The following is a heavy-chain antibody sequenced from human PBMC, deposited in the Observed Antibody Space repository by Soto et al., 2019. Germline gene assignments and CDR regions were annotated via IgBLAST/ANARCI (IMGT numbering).Heavy chain of an antibody. CDR1: GFTFSSYA. CDR3: AREPYPGLRGAAFDI. Sequence: QVQLVESGGGVVQPGRSLRLSCAASGFTFSSYAMHWVRQAPGKGLEWVAVISYDGSNKYYADSVKGRFTISRDNSKNTLYLQMNSRRAEDTAVYYCAREPYPGLRGAAFDIWGQGTMVTVSS. D-gene: IGHD3-16*01. CDR2: ISYDGSNK. J-gene: IGHJ3*02. V-gene: IGHV3-30-3*01.